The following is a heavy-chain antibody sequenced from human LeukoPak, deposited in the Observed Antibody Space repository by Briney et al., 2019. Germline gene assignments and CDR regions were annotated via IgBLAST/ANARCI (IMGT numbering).Heavy chain of an antibody. J-gene: IGHJ2*01. CDR2: IYYSGST. D-gene: IGHD4-23*01. CDR1: GGSISGYY. CDR3: ARSVVTLYWYFDL. Sequence: SETLSLTCTVSGGSISGYYYNWIRQPPGKGLEWIGYIYYSGSTNYNPSLKSRVTISLDTSKNQFSLKLSSVTAADTAVYYCARSVVTLYWYFDLWGRGTLVTVSS. V-gene: IGHV4-59*01.